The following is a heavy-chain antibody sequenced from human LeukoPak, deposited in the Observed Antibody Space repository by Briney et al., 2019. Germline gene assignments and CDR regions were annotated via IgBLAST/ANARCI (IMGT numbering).Heavy chain of an antibody. Sequence: LSLTCTVSGGSISGYYWSWIRQPAGKGLEWVSYISSSSSTIYYADSVKGRFTISRDNAKNSLYLQMNSLRDEDTAVYYCARDLSATYYFDFWGQGTPVTVSS. D-gene: IGHD6-25*01. CDR1: GGSISGYY. V-gene: IGHV3-11*04. J-gene: IGHJ4*02. CDR3: ARDLSATYYFDF. CDR2: ISSSSSTI.